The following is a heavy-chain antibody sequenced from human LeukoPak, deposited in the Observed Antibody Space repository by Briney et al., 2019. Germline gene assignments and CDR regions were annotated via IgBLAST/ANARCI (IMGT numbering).Heavy chain of an antibody. V-gene: IGHV3-21*01. D-gene: IGHD6-19*01. CDR2: ISSSGTYI. CDR3: ARGSAVAGIMGLDY. Sequence: GGSLRLSCAVSGFSFSSYSMNWVRQTLRKGLQWVSSISSSGTYIYYADSVKGRFTISRDNAKNSVYLQMNSLRAEDTAVYYCARGSAVAGIMGLDYWGQGTLVTVSS. CDR1: GFSFSSYS. J-gene: IGHJ4*02.